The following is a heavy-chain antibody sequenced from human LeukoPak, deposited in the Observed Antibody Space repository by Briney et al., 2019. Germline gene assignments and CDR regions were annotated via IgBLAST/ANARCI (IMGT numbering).Heavy chain of an antibody. CDR2: ISISSNYI. CDR1: GFTFSSYS. Sequence: WGSLSLSCAVSGFTFSSYSMRWVRQAPGKGLEWVSSISISSNYIYYPDSLKGRFPISRDNAKNSLFLQMNSLRAEDTAVYYCARVDYDNLTGCSPYFHYWGQGTLVIVSS. J-gene: IGHJ4*02. D-gene: IGHD3-9*01. V-gene: IGHV3-21*06. CDR3: ARVDYDNLTGCSPYFHY.